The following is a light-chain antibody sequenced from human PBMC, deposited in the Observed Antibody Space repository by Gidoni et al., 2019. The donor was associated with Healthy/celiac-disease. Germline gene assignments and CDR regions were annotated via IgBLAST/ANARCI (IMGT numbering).Light chain of an antibody. V-gene: IGKV3-11*01. CDR3: QQRSNWPPT. CDR1: QSVSSY. J-gene: IGKJ4*01. Sequence: EIVLTQSPATLSLSPGEGATLSCRASQSVSSYLAWYQQKPGQAPRLLIYDASNRATGIPARFSGSVSGTDFTLTISSLEPEDFAVYYCQQRSNWPPTFGGGTKVEIK. CDR2: DAS.